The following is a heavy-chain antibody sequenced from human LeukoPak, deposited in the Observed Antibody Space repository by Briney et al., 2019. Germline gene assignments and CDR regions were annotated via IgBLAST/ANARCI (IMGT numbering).Heavy chain of an antibody. D-gene: IGHD3-22*01. CDR3: AKFKGGWYYYDSSGYDNYYFDY. CDR2: IKQDGSEK. CDR1: GFTFSSYW. V-gene: IGHV3-7*03. Sequence: GGSLRLSCAASGFTFSSYWMSWVRQAPGKGLEWVANIKQDGSEKYYVDSVKGRFTISRDNSKNTLYLQMNSLRAEDTAVYYCAKFKGGWYYYDSSGYDNYYFDYWGQGTLVTVSS. J-gene: IGHJ4*02.